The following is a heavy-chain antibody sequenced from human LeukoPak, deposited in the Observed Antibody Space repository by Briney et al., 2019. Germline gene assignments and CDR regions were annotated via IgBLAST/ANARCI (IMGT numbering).Heavy chain of an antibody. CDR3: ARDWASVAAENNWFDP. CDR2: ISSSSSCI. J-gene: IGHJ5*02. CDR1: GFTFSSYS. Sequence: GGSLRLSCAASGFTFSSYSMNWVRQAPGKGLEWVSSISSSSSCIYYADSVKGRFTISRDNAKNSLYLQMNSLRAEDTAVYYCARDWASVAAENNWFDPWGQGTLVTVSS. D-gene: IGHD2-15*01. V-gene: IGHV3-21*01.